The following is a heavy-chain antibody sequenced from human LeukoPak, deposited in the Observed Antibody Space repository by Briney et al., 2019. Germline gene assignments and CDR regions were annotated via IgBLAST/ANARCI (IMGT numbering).Heavy chain of an antibody. Sequence: ASVKVSCKASGYIFTDYGITWVRQAPGQGLEWMGWISAYNGNTNYAQKFQGRFTMTTDTSTTTAYMELRSLRFDGTAVYYCARDLAWGYVEQRLGWLDPWGQGAQVTVSS. J-gene: IGHJ5*02. CDR2: ISAYNGNT. D-gene: IGHD1/OR15-1a*01. CDR1: GYIFTDYG. CDR3: ARDLAWGYVEQRLGWLDP. V-gene: IGHV1-18*01.